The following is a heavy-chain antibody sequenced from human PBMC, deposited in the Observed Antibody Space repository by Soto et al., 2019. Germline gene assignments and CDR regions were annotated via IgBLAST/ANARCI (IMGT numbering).Heavy chain of an antibody. CDR3: AREGRDRKHHARGWFDP. V-gene: IGHV3-33*01. J-gene: IGHJ5*02. D-gene: IGHD3-10*01. CDR2: IWYDGSNK. Sequence: QVQLVESGGGVVQPGRSLRLSCAASGFTFSSYGMQWVRQAPGKGLEWVAVIWYDGSNKYYADSVKGRFTISRDNSKNTLYLQMNSLRAEDTAVYYCAREGRDRKHHARGWFDPWGQGTLVTVSS. CDR1: GFTFSSYG.